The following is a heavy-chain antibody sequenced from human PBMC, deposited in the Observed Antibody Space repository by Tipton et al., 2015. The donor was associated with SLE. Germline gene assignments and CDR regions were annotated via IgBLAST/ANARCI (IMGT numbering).Heavy chain of an antibody. Sequence: GLVKPSQTLSLTCAISGDSVSSKSAAWNWIRQSPSRGLEWLGRTYYRSKWYNDYAVSVKSRITINPDTSKNQFPLQLNSVTPEDTAVYYCAKAQDGYNHYYYYYYMDVWGKGTTVTVSS. CDR1: GDSVSSKSAA. J-gene: IGHJ6*03. D-gene: IGHD5-24*01. V-gene: IGHV6-1*01. CDR2: TYYRSKWYN. CDR3: AKAQDGYNHYYYYYYMDV.